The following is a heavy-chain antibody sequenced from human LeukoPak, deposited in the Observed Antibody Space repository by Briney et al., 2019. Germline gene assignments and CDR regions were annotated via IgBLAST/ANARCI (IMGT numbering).Heavy chain of an antibody. CDR1: GGTFSSYA. CDR3: ASRDNWNDPFDY. D-gene: IGHD1-1*01. CDR2: IIPIFGTA. J-gene: IGHJ4*02. Sequence: SVKVSCKASGGTFSSYAISWVRQAPGQGLERMGGIIPIFGTANYAQKFQGRVTITADESTSTAYMELSSLRSEDTAVYYCASRDNWNDPFDYWGQGTLVTVSS. V-gene: IGHV1-69*01.